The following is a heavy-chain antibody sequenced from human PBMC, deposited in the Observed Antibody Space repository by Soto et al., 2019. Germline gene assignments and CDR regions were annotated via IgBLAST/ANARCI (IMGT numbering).Heavy chain of an antibody. CDR3: SRGWSSSWGE. D-gene: IGHD6-13*01. V-gene: IGHV3-74*01. Sequence: EVQLVESGGGLVQPGGYLRLSCAASGFTFSNYWMNWVRQAPGKGLVWVSGIRSDGSRTSYAASEKGRFTISRDNVKNTLYLQMNSLRAEDTAVYYCSRGWSSSWGEWGQGTLVTVSS. CDR1: GFTFSNYW. J-gene: IGHJ4*02. CDR2: IRSDGSRT.